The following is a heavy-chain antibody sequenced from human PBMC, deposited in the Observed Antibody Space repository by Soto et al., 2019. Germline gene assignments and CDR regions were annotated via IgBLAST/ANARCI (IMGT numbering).Heavy chain of an antibody. CDR1: GGSISSGDYY. J-gene: IGHJ4*02. D-gene: IGHD3-22*01. V-gene: IGHV4-30-4*01. CDR2: IYYSGST. CDR3: ASYDYYDSSGIDY. Sequence: SETLSLTCTVSGGSISSGDYYWSWIRQPPGKGLEWIGYIYYSGSTYYNPSLKSRVTISVDTSKNQFSLKLSSVTAADTAVYYCASYDYYDSSGIDYWGQGTLVTVSS.